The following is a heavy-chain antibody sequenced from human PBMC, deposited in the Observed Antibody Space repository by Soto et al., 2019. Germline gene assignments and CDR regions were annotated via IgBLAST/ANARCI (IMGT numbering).Heavy chain of an antibody. CDR1: GGSISSSSYY. CDR2: IYYSGST. CDR3: ATLQQPDFWGRGADY. V-gene: IGHV4-39*01. J-gene: IGHJ4*02. D-gene: IGHD3-3*01. Sequence: QLQLQESGPGLVKPSETLSLTCTVSGGSISSSSYYWGWIRQPPGKGLEWIGSIYYSGSTYYNPSLKSRVTISVDTSKDQFSLKLSSVTAADTAVYYCATLQQPDFWGRGADYWGQGTLVTVSS.